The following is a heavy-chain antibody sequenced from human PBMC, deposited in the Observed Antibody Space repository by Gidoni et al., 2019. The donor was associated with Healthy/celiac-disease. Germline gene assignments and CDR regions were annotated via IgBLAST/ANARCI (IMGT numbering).Heavy chain of an antibody. V-gene: IGHV3-9*01. J-gene: IGHJ4*02. D-gene: IGHD3-9*01. CDR1: GFTFDNYA. CDR2: ISLSGGDI. Sequence: EVQLVESGGGVVQPGRSLRLSCAASGFTFDNYAMHWVRQAPGRGLEWVSGISLSGGDIGYADSVKCRFTISRDNAKNSLYLQMNSLRAEDTALYYCAKSQNGLLRYLDGDYWGQGALVTVSS. CDR3: AKSQNGLLRYLDGDY.